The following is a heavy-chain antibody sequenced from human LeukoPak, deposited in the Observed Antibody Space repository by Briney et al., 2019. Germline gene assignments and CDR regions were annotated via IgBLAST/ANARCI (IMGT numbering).Heavy chain of an antibody. CDR3: ARSGLSLRFLEWPDAFDI. D-gene: IGHD3-3*01. Sequence: ASVKVSCKASGYTFTSYYMHWVRQAPGQGLEWMGIINPSGGSTSYAQKFQGRVTMTGDTSTSTVYMELSSLRSEDTAVYYCARSGLSLRFLEWPDAFDIWGQGTMVTVSS. J-gene: IGHJ3*02. CDR2: INPSGGST. CDR1: GYTFTSYY. V-gene: IGHV1-46*01.